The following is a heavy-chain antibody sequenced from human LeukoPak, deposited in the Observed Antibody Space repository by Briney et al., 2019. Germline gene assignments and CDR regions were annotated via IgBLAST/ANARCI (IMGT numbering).Heavy chain of an antibody. V-gene: IGHV3-23*01. CDR3: AKLVTHFDY. D-gene: IGHD4-23*01. CDR1: GFTFSSYA. CDR2: ISGSGGNT. Sequence: GGSLRLSCAASGFTFSSYAMSWVRQAPEKGLEWVSSISGSGGNTYYADSVKGRFTISRDNSKNTLYMQMNSLRAEDTAVYYCAKLVTHFDYWGQGTLVTVSS. J-gene: IGHJ4*02.